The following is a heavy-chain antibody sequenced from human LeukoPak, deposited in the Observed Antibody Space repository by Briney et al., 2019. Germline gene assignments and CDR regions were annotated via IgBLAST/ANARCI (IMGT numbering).Heavy chain of an antibody. CDR1: GFTFSGYA. Sequence: GTSLRLSCAASGFTFSGYAVHWVRQAPGKGLQWVAAISYDGYNKYYADSLKGRFTISRENSKNTLWLQMNSLRAEDTAVYYCARGGMYHSYYFFYMDVWGKGTTVTVSS. J-gene: IGHJ6*03. D-gene: IGHD3-22*01. V-gene: IGHV3-30*01. CDR3: ARGGMYHSYYFFYMDV. CDR2: ISYDGYNK.